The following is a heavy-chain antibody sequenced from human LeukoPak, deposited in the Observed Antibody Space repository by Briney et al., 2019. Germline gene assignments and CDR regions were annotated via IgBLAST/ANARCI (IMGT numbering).Heavy chain of an antibody. CDR1: GSYC. CDR2: INSDGSWT. CDR3: AKDHYWSIDY. D-gene: IGHD3-3*01. J-gene: IGHJ4*02. Sequence: GGSLRLSCAASGSYCMHWVRQAPGKGLVWVSHINSDGSWTSYADSVKGRFTISKDNAKNTVYLQMNSLRAEDTGVYYCAKDHYWSIDYWGRGTLVTVS. V-gene: IGHV3-74*01.